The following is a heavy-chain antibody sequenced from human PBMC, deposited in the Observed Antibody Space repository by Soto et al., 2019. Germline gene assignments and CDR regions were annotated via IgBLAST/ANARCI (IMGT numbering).Heavy chain of an antibody. V-gene: IGHV1-18*01. CDR3: ARAGSYDVAQRSLDF. CDR1: GYTFTSYG. J-gene: IGHJ4*02. D-gene: IGHD3-16*01. CDR2: ISGYSGNT. Sequence: QVQLVQSGAEVKKPGASLMVSCKASGYTFTSYGISWVRQAPGQGLEWMGWISGYSGNTDYAQKFQGRVTMTTDTSTSTGYMDLRSLTSDDTAMYYCARAGSYDVAQRSLDFWGQGTLVTVSS.